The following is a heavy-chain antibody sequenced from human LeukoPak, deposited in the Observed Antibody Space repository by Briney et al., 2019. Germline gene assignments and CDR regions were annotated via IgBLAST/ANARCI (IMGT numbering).Heavy chain of an antibody. V-gene: IGHV4-61*02. J-gene: IGHJ6*03. Sequence: PSQTLSLTCTVSDGSISSGSYYWTWIRQPAGKGLEWIGRIYTGGGTTYNPSLKSRVTMSIDTSKNQFSLKLSSVTAADTAVYYCARAGVVIMTIPEGYYYMDVWGKGTTVTVSS. CDR2: IYTGGGT. CDR1: DGSISSGSYY. D-gene: IGHD3-3*01. CDR3: ARAGVVIMTIPEGYYYMDV.